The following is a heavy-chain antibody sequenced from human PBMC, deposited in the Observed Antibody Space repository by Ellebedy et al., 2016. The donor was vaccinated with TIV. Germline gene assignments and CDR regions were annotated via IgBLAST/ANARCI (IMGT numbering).Heavy chain of an antibody. CDR2: ISYDGSNK. CDR3: ASLYMVGEQLVLKFHYMDV. D-gene: IGHD6-6*01. CDR1: GFIFSSYA. V-gene: IGHV3-30-3*01. Sequence: GESLKISXAASGFIFSSYAMHWVRQAPGKGLEWVAVISYDGSNKYYADSVKGRFTISRDNSKSTLYLQMNSLRAEDTAVYYCASLYMVGEQLVLKFHYMDVWGKGTTVTVSS. J-gene: IGHJ6*03.